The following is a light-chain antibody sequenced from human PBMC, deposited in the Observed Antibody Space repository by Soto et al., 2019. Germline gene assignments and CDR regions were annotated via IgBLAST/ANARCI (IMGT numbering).Light chain of an antibody. CDR3: QQYNNLRT. Sequence: EIVMTQSPATLSVSPGERATLSCRASQSVSSNLAWYQQKPGQAPRLLIYGASTRATGIPARSSGSGSGTEFTLTISSLQSEDFAVYYCQQYNNLRTFGGGTKVEIK. J-gene: IGKJ4*01. V-gene: IGKV3-15*01. CDR2: GAS. CDR1: QSVSSN.